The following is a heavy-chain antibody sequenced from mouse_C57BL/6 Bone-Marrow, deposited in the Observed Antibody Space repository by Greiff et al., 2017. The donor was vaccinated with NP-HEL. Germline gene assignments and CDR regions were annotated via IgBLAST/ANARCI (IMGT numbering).Heavy chain of an antibody. CDR2: IDPEDGDT. CDR1: GFNIKDYY. CDR3: TPLLRGPTWFAY. D-gene: IGHD1-1*01. J-gene: IGHJ3*01. V-gene: IGHV14-1*01. Sequence: EVQLQQSGAELVRPGASVKLSCTASGFNIKDYYMHWVKQRPEQGLEWIGRIDPEDGDTEYAPKFQGKATMTADKSSNTAYLQLSSLTSEDTAVYVCTPLLRGPTWFAYWGQGTLVTVSA.